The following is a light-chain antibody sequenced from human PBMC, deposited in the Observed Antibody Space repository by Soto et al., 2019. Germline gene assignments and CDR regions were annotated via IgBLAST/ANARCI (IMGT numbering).Light chain of an antibody. Sequence: QSALTQPPSASGSPGQSVTISCTGTSSDIGGYNFVSWYQQHPGKAPKLMIDEVNKRPSGVPDRFSGSKSGNTASLTVSGLQAEDEADYYCGSYADTNNLVFGGGTKVTVL. CDR3: GSYADTNNLV. J-gene: IGLJ2*01. CDR1: SSDIGGYNF. V-gene: IGLV2-8*01. CDR2: EVN.